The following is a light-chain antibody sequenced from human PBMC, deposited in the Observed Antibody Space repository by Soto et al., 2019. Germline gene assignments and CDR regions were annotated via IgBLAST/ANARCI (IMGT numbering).Light chain of an antibody. CDR2: GAS. CDR3: QQRRNWQVT. CDR1: QSVSNNY. Sequence: ELVLTQSPCTLSLSPGDRATLSCRASQSVSNNYLAWYQQKPGQAPRLLIYGASTRATGIPARFSGSGSGTEFTLTISSLQSEDFAVYYCQQRRNWQVTFGQGTRLEI. J-gene: IGKJ5*01. V-gene: IGKV3D-20*02.